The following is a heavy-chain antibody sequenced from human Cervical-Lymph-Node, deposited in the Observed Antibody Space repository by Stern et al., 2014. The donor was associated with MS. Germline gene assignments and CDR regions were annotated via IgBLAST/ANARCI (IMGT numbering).Heavy chain of an antibody. CDR3: ARHLGSHESGWFDP. Sequence: QVQLVQSGAEVKKPGSSVKVSCQASGGTLISYPISWVRQAPGQGLELLGGIMPILGTSNYAHKFQGRVTITADESTTTIYMELRSLKSEDTAVYYCARHLGSHESGWFDPWGQGTLVTVSS. J-gene: IGHJ5*02. CDR2: IMPILGTS. CDR1: GGTLISYP. D-gene: IGHD1-26*01. V-gene: IGHV1-69*01.